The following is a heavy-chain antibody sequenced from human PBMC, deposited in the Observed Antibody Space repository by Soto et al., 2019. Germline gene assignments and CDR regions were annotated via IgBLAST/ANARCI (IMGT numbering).Heavy chain of an antibody. Sequence: SETLSLTCTVSGGSVSSGSYYWSWIRQPPGKGLEWIGYIYYSGSTNYNPSLKSRVTISVDTSKNQFSLKLCSVTAADTAVYYCARVNIYYYGMDVWGQGTTVTVSS. V-gene: IGHV4-61*01. J-gene: IGHJ6*02. CDR2: IYYSGST. CDR1: GGSVSSGSYY. CDR3: ARVNIYYYGMDV.